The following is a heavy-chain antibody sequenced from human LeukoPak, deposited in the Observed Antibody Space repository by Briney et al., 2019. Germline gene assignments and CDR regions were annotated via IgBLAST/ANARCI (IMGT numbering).Heavy chain of an antibody. CDR1: GGSFSGYY. D-gene: IGHD2-2*02. Sequence: SETLSLTCAVYGGSFSGYYWSSIRQPLGKGLEWIGEINHSGSTNYNTSLKSRVTISVDTSKNQFSLKLSSVTAADTAVYYCASITSHAATAIRLNDFDYWGQGTLVTVSS. J-gene: IGHJ4*02. CDR3: ASITSHAATAIRLNDFDY. CDR2: INHSGST. V-gene: IGHV4-34*01.